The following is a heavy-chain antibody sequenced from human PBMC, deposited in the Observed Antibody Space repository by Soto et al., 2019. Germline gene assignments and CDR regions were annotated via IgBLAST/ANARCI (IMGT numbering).Heavy chain of an antibody. CDR2: IYYSVST. V-gene: IGHV4-59*01. D-gene: IGHD1-26*01. Sequence: WEPLSRTCTVSGGSISIYYWSWIRHPPGKGLEWIVYIYYSVSTNYNPSLKSRVTISVDTSKNQFSLKLSSVTAADTAVYYCARVSGSYVNYGMDVWGQGTTVTVSS. J-gene: IGHJ6*02. CDR1: GGSISIYY. CDR3: ARVSGSYVNYGMDV.